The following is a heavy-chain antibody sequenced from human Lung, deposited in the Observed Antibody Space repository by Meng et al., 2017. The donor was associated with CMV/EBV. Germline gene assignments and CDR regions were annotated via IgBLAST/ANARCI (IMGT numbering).Heavy chain of an antibody. CDR1: GLTFSSFE. V-gene: IGHV3-48*03. CDR3: ATYNRYGYNAHFFDY. D-gene: IGHD5-12*01. J-gene: IGHJ4*02. CDR2: INPSGSVM. Sequence: SLKISXAASGLTFSSFEMNWVRQSPGRGLEWLAYINPSGSVMEYADSVQGRFTISRDNAKNSVYVQMNNLRVEDTAVYYCATYNRYGYNAHFFDYWGQGTLVTVSS.